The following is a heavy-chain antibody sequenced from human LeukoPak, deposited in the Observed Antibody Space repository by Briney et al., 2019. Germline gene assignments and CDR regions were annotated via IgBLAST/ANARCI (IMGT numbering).Heavy chain of an antibody. CDR1: GGSFSGYY. V-gene: IGHV4-34*01. Sequence: PSETLSLTCAVYGGSFSGYYWSWIRQPPGKGLEWIGEINHSGSTNYNPSLKSRVTISVDTSKNQFSLKLSSVTAADTAVYYCARVTRVKDTAMVRHAFDIWGQGTMVTVSS. D-gene: IGHD5-18*01. CDR2: INHSGST. J-gene: IGHJ3*02. CDR3: ARVTRVKDTAMVRHAFDI.